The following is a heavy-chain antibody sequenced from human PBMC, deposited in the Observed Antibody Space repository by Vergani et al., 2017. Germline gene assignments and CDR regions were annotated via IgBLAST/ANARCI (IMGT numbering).Heavy chain of an antibody. CDR1: GFTFSSYE. V-gene: IGHV3-48*03. CDR2: VSSSGSTI. Sequence: EVQLVESGGGLVQPGGSLRLSCAASGFTFSSYEMNWVRQAPGKGLEWFSYVSSSGSTIYYADSVKGRFTISRDNAKNSLYLQMNSLRAEDTAVYYCARDLDTYYDILTGYLTYYYYYGMDVWGQGP. J-gene: IGHJ6*02. D-gene: IGHD3-9*01. CDR3: ARDLDTYYDILTGYLTYYYYYGMDV.